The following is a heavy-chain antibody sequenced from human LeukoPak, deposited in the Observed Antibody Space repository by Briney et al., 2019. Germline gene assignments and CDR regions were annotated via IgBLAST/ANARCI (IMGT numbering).Heavy chain of an antibody. CDR3: ARDPIVGATQYYFDY. CDR2: INWNGGST. Sequence: GGSLRLSCAASGFTFDDYGMSWVRQAPGKGLEWVSGINWNGGSTGYADSVKGRFTISRDNSKNTLYLQMNSLRAEDTAVYYCARDPIVGATQYYFDYWGQGTLVTVSP. J-gene: IGHJ4*02. D-gene: IGHD1-26*01. CDR1: GFTFDDYG. V-gene: IGHV3-20*04.